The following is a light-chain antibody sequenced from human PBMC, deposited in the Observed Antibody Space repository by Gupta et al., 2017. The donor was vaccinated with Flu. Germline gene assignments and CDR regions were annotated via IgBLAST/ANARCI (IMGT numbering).Light chain of an antibody. J-gene: IGLJ3*02. CDR1: SSNIGAGYN. CDR3: HSYDSGLSGSV. CDR2: DTS. V-gene: IGLV1-40*01. Sequence: QPVLTQPPSVSGAPGQRVTISCTGSSSNIGAGYNVHWYQQVPVTSPKVLIYDTSSRPSGVPDRFSGSKSGTSASLAITGLRAEDEAHYYCHSYDSGLSGSVFGGGTKVTVL.